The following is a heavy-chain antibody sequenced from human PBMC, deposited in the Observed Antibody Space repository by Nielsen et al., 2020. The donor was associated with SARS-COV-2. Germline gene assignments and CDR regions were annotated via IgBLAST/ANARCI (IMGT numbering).Heavy chain of an antibody. V-gene: IGHV3-30*03. J-gene: IGHJ6*02. CDR2: ISYDGSNK. D-gene: IGHD3-9*01. CDR3: ARELTYYDILTGYDPIYYYYGMDV. CDR1: GFTFSSYS. Sequence: GGSLRLSCAASGFTFSSYSMNWVRQAPGKGLEWVAVISYDGSNKYYADSVKGRFTISRDNSKNTLYLQMNSLRAEDTAVYYCARELTYYDILTGYDPIYYYYGMDVWGQGTTVTVSS.